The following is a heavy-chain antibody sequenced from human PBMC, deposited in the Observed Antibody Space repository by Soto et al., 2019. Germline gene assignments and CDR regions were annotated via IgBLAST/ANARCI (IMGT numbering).Heavy chain of an antibody. CDR2: IYSGGNT. CDR1: GFTFSRNY. J-gene: IGHJ2*01. V-gene: IGHV3-53*01. CDR3: GRIPSSQMEYARCYYDR. Sequence: EVQLVESGGHLIQPGGSLRLSCAASGFTFSRNYMSWVRQPPGKGLEWVATIYSGGNTYYADSVKGRFTISRDNSKNTFYFKKNGGGPEDRAVYYGGRIPSSQMEYARCYYDRWGRGTLVFVPS. D-gene: IGHD1-1*01.